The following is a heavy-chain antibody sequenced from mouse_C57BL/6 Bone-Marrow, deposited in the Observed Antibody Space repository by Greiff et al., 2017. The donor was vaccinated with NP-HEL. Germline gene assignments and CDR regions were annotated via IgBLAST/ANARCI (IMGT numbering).Heavy chain of an antibody. Sequence: VQGVESGAELARPGASVKMSCKASGYTFTSSTMHWVKQRPGQGLEWIGYINPSSGYTKYNQKFKDKATLTADKSSSTAYMQLSSLTSEDSAVYYCARTLTLYWGQGTLVTVSA. V-gene: IGHV1-4*01. CDR3: ARTLTLY. CDR2: INPSSGYT. CDR1: GYTFTSST. J-gene: IGHJ3*01.